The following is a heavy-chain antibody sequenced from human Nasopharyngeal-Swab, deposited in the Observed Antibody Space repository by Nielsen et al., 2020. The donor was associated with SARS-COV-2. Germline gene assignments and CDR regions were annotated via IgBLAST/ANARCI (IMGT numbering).Heavy chain of an antibody. V-gene: IGHV4-4*02. CDR1: GGSISTNNW. CDR3: ARQPPMTYDFWSGYYSSDYGMDV. CDR2: IYHSGST. Sequence: SETLSLTCSVSGGSISTNNWWTWVRQPPGKGLEWIGEIYHSGSTYYNPSLKSRVTISVDTSKNQFSLKLSSVTAADTAVYYCARQPPMTYDFWSGYYSSDYGMDVWGQGTTVTVSS. J-gene: IGHJ6*02. D-gene: IGHD3-3*01.